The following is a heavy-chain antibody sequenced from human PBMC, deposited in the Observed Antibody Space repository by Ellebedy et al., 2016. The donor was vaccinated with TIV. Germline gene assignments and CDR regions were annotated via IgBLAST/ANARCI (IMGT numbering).Heavy chain of an antibody. CDR3: ARESCNNITCYFDY. D-gene: IGHD2/OR15-2a*01. J-gene: IGHJ4*02. CDR2: INSDGSST. CDR1: GFTFSSYW. Sequence: PGGSLRLSCAASGFTFSSYWMHWVRQAPGKGLVWVSRINSDGSSTSYADSVKGRFTISRDNAKNTLYRQMNSLRAEDTAVYYCARESCNNITCYFDYWGLGTLVTVSS. V-gene: IGHV3-74*01.